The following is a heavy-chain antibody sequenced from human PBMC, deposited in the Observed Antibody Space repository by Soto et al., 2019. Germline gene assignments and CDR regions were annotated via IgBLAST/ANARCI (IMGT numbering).Heavy chain of an antibody. CDR1: GDSISSGPYY. D-gene: IGHD2-21*01. J-gene: IGHJ6*02. V-gene: IGHV4-31*03. CDR3: ARDRVRRDNKPYGMDV. CDR2: IFYTGST. Sequence: SETLSLTCTVSGDSISSGPYYWSWIRQHPGKGLEWIGNIFYTGSTYYNPSLQSRVSISVDTSKNQFSLRLTSVTAADTAIYYCARDRVRRDNKPYGMDVWGQGTTVTVSS.